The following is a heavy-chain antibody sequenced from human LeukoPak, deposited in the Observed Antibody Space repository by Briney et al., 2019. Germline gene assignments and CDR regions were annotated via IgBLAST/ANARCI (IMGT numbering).Heavy chain of an antibody. CDR3: ARDMATLRYFDPTGYYYYMDV. Sequence: AASVTVSCKASGGTFSSYAISWVRQAPGQGLEWMGGIIPIFGTANYAQKFQGRVTITADESTITAYMELSSLRSEDTAVYYCARDMATLRYFDPTGYYYYMDVWGKGTTVTVSS. CDR1: GGTFSSYA. V-gene: IGHV1-69*01. D-gene: IGHD3-9*01. J-gene: IGHJ6*03. CDR2: IIPIFGTA.